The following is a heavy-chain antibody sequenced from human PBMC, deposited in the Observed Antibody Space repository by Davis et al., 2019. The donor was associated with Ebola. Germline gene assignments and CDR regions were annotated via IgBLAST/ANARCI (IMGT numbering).Heavy chain of an antibody. CDR2: ISSSGSTI. V-gene: IGHV3-48*03. CDR3: AKDQDRGYLGLSDY. CDR1: GFTFSSYE. D-gene: IGHD5-12*01. Sequence: GGSLRLSCAASGFTFSSYEMNWVRQAPGKGLEWVSYISSSGSTIYYADSVKGRFTISRDNAKNSLYLQMNSLRAEDTAVYYCAKDQDRGYLGLSDYWGQGTLVTVSS. J-gene: IGHJ4*02.